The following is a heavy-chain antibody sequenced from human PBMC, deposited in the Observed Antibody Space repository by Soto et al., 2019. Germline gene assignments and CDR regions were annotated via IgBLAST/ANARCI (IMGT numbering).Heavy chain of an antibody. CDR1: GFTFSSYS. Sequence: EMQLVESGGGLVKPGGSLRLSCAASGFTFSSYSMNWVRQAPGKGLEWVSSISSSSSYIYYADSVKGRFTISRDNAKNSLYLQMNSLRAEDTAVYYCARSPTGTSPPVTTFGYWGQGTLVTVSS. V-gene: IGHV3-21*01. J-gene: IGHJ4*02. D-gene: IGHD4-17*01. CDR3: ARSPTGTSPPVTTFGY. CDR2: ISSSSSYI.